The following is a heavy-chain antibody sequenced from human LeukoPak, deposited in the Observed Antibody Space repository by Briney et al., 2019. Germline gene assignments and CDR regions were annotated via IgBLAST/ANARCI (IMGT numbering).Heavy chain of an antibody. CDR2: IYYSGST. CDR1: GGSISSSSYY. Sequence: SETLSLTCTVSGGSISSSSYYWGWIRQPPGKGLEWIGSIYYSGSTYYNPSLKSRVTISVDTSKNQFSLKLSSVTAADTAVYYCASDYGGNSVRLSAFDIWGQGTMVTVSS. CDR3: ASDYGGNSVRLSAFDI. V-gene: IGHV4-39*07. D-gene: IGHD4-23*01. J-gene: IGHJ3*02.